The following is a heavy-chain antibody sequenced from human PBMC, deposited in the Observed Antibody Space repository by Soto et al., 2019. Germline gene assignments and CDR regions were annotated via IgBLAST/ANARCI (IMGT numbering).Heavy chain of an antibody. V-gene: IGHV3-72*01. J-gene: IGHJ6*02. CDR1: GFTFSDHY. CDR3: ARERIQLWRYSGMDV. Sequence: GGSLRLSCAASGFTFSDHYMDWVRQAPGKGLEWVGRTRNKANSYTTEYAASVKGRFTISRDDSKNSLYLQMNSLRTEDTAVYYCARERIQLWRYSGMDVWGQGTTVTVSS. D-gene: IGHD5-18*01. CDR2: TRNKANSYTT.